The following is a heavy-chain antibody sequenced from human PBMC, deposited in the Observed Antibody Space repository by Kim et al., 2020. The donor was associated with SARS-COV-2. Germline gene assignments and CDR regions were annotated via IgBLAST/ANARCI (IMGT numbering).Heavy chain of an antibody. J-gene: IGHJ5*02. D-gene: IGHD3-22*01. CDR3: ARVITMIVGLEWFDP. CDR2: IIPILGIA. Sequence: SVKVSCKASGGTFSSYTISWVRQAPGQGREWMGRIIPILGIANYAQKFQGRVTITADKSTSTAYMELGSLRSEDTAVYYCARVITMIVGLEWFDPWGQGTLVTVSS. CDR1: GGTFSSYT. V-gene: IGHV1-69*02.